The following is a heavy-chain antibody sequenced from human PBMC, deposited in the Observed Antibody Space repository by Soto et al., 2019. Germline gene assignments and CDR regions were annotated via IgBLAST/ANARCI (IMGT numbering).Heavy chain of an antibody. J-gene: IGHJ4*02. D-gene: IGHD6-6*01. CDR2: ISAYNGNT. V-gene: IGHV1-18*01. CDR3: ARDYSRIAARLPHGY. CDR1: GYTFTSYG. Sequence: QVQLVQSGAEVKKPGASVKVSCKAPGYTFTSYGISWVRQAPGQGLEWMGWISAYNGNTNYAQKLQGRVTMTTDTSTSTAYMERRSLRSDDTAVYYCARDYSRIAARLPHGYWGQGTLVTVSS.